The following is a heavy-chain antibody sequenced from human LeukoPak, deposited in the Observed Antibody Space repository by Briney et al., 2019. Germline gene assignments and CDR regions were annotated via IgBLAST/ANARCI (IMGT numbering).Heavy chain of an antibody. CDR1: SGFTFSDYY. Sequence: PGGSLRLSCAASSGFTFSDYYMTWIRRAPGKGLEGISYISSSGSSIYYADSVKGRFTISRDNAKNSLYLQMNSLRAEDTAVYYCARGADAGGYNWFDPWGQGTLVTVSS. CDR3: ARGADAGGYNWFDP. V-gene: IGHV3-11*01. D-gene: IGHD1-26*01. CDR2: ISSSGSSI. J-gene: IGHJ5*02.